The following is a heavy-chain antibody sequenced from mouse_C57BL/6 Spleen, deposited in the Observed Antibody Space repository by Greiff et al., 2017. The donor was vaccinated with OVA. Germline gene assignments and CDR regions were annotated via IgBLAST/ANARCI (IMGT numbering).Heavy chain of an antibody. CDR1: GYTFTSYW. CDR3: ARSIYDYDYYAMDY. CDR2: IYPGSGST. J-gene: IGHJ4*01. D-gene: IGHD2-4*01. Sequence: QVQLQQSGAELVKPGASVKMSCKASGYTFTSYWITWVKQRPGQGLEWIGDIYPGSGSTNYNEKFKSKATLTVDTSSSTAYMQLSSLTSEDSAVYYCARSIYDYDYYAMDYWGQGTSVTVSS. V-gene: IGHV1-55*01.